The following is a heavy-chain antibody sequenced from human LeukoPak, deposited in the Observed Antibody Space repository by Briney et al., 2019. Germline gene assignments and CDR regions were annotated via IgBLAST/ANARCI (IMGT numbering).Heavy chain of an antibody. CDR2: ISAYNGNT. J-gene: IGHJ4*02. V-gene: IGHV1-18*01. D-gene: IGHD2-2*01. CDR3: ARDLMGVVVPAAIFDY. CDR1: GYTFTSYG. Sequence: ASVKVSCKASGYTFTSYGISWVRQAPGQGLEWMGWISAYNGNTNYAQKLQGRVTMTTDTSTSTAYMELRRLRSDDTAVYYCARDLMGVVVPAAIFDYWGQGTLVTVSS.